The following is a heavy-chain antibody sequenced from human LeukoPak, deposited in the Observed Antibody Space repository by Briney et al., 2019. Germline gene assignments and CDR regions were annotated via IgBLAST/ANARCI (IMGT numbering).Heavy chain of an antibody. D-gene: IGHD3-10*01. V-gene: IGHV3-15*01. CDR3: TTDQGTGVRGY. CDR1: GFTFPNAW. J-gene: IGHJ4*02. Sequence: GGSLRLSCAASGFTFPNAWVNWVRQAPGKGLEWVGHIKSKGNGGTIDYAALVKGRFTISGDDSKNTVYLQMNSLEIEDTAVYFCTTDQGTGVRGYWGQGTLVTVSS. CDR2: IKSKGNGGTI.